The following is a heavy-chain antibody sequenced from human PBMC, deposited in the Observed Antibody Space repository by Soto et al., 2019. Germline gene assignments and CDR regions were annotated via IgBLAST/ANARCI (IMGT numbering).Heavy chain of an antibody. J-gene: IGHJ5*02. CDR3: AKDLYSSFGWFDP. V-gene: IGHV3-23*01. Sequence: HPGGSLRLSCAASGFTFSSYAMSLVCQAPGKGLEWVSAISGSGGSTYYADSVKGRFTISRDNSKNTLYLQMNSLRAEDTAVYYCAKDLYSSFGWFDPWGQGTLVTVSS. CDR2: ISGSGGST. D-gene: IGHD3-3*02. CDR1: GFTFSSYA.